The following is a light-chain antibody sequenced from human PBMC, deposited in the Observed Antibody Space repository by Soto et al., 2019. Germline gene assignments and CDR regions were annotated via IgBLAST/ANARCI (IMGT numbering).Light chain of an antibody. Sequence: EIVLTQSPATLSLSPGERATLSCRASQSVSSYLAWYQQKPGQAPRLLIYDASNRAAGIPARFSGSGSGTDFTLTISSLEPGDFAVYYCLQRSNWPPVYTFGQGTKVDI. CDR2: DAS. V-gene: IGKV3-11*01. J-gene: IGKJ2*01. CDR3: LQRSNWPPVYT. CDR1: QSVSSY.